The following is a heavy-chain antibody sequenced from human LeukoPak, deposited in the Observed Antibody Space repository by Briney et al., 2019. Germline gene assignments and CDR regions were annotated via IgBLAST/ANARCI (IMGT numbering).Heavy chain of an antibody. CDR1: GFTFSNAW. CDR2: IKSKTDGGTT. Sequence: GGSLRLSCAASGFTFSNAWMSWVRQAPGKGLEWVGRIKSKTDGGTTDYAAPVKGRFTISRDDSKNTLYLQMNSLRAEDTAVYYCATVIAAAARGYGMDVWGQGTTVTVSS. D-gene: IGHD6-13*01. J-gene: IGHJ6*02. V-gene: IGHV3-15*01. CDR3: ATVIAAAARGYGMDV.